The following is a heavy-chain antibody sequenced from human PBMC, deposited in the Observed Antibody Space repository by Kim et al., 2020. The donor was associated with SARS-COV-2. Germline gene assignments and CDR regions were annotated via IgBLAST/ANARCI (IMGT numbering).Heavy chain of an antibody. Sequence: GGSLRLSCAGSGFIFSNYAVSWVRQAPGKGLEWVSAISGSGDRTFYTDSVRGRVTISRDNSKNTVYLQLNVLRVEDAAVYYCAKHWGSGTYYNYFDYWGQGSLVTVSS. D-gene: IGHD3-10*01. CDR3: AKHWGSGTYYNYFDY. CDR2: ISGSGDRT. V-gene: IGHV3-23*01. J-gene: IGHJ4*02. CDR1: GFIFSNYA.